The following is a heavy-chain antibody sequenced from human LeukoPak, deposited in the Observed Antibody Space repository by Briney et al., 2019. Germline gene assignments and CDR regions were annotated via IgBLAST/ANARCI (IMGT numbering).Heavy chain of an antibody. J-gene: IGHJ4*02. Sequence: SQTLSLTCAISGDSVSSKSTAWNWIRQSPSRGLEWLGRTYYRSKWYNDYAVSVKSRITINPDTSKNQFSLQLNSVTPEDTAVYYFAKSPEVRWVYYLDYWGQGTLVTGSS. V-gene: IGHV6-1*01. CDR2: TYYRSKWYN. D-gene: IGHD1-14*01. CDR1: GDSVSSKSTA. CDR3: AKSPEVRWVYYLDY.